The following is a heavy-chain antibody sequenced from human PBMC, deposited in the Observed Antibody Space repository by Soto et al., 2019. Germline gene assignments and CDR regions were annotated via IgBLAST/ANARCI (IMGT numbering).Heavy chain of an antibody. Sequence: SGPPLVNPPQTLTLTCTFSGFSRSTRGMCVSWIRQPPGKALEWLALIDWDDDKYYSTSLKTRLTISKDTSKNQVVLTMTNMDPVDTATYYCARIRDSSSGNWFDPWGQGTLVTVSS. J-gene: IGHJ5*02. V-gene: IGHV2-70*01. CDR1: GFSRSTRGMC. CDR2: IDWDDDK. CDR3: ARIRDSSSGNWFDP. D-gene: IGHD6-13*01.